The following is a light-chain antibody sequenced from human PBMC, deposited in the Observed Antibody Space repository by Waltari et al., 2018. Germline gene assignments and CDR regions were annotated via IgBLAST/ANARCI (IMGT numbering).Light chain of an antibody. CDR2: EVN. CDR3: ISYAGSNNFGV. V-gene: IGLV2-8*01. J-gene: IGLJ2*01. Sequence: QAALTQPPSASGSPGQSVTITCTGTSSDVGGYNYVSWYQPHPGKAPKLMIFEVNKRPPGVPARFSGARSGNTAPLTVSGLQAEDEADYYCISYAGSNNFGVFGGGTKLTVL. CDR1: SSDVGGYNY.